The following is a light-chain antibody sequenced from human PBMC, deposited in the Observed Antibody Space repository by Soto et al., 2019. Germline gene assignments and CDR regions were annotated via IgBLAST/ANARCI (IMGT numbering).Light chain of an antibody. J-gene: IGKJ3*01. CDR1: QSISSY. V-gene: IGKV3-11*01. CDR2: DAS. Sequence: EIVLTQSPATLSLSPGERAILSCRASQSISSYLAWYQHKPGQAPRLLIYDASNRATGIPARFSGSGSGTDFTLIISSLEPEDFAVYYCQLRSNWPSFTFGPGTKVDIK. CDR3: QLRSNWPSFT.